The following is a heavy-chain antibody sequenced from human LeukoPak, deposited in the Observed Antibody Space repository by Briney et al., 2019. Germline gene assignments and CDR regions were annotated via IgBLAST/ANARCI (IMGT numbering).Heavy chain of an antibody. CDR3: ARDTRSTVNTNYNWFDP. CDR2: IKQDGGEK. CDR1: GFTFSTHW. Sequence: GGSPRLSCASSGFTFSTHWMSWIRQAPGKGLEWVANIKQDGGEKYYVDSVKGRFTISRDNTKNSLYLQMNSLRAEDTAVYYCARDTRSTVNTNYNWFDPWGQGTLVTVSS. J-gene: IGHJ5*02. V-gene: IGHV3-7*01. D-gene: IGHD4-11*01.